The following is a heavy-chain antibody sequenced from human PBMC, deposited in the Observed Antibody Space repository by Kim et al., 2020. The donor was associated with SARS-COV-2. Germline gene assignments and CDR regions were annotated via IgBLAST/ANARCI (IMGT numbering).Heavy chain of an antibody. V-gene: IGHV3-73*01. Sequence: GGSLRLSCAASGFTFSGSAMHWVRQASGKGLEWVGRIRSKANSYATAYAASVKGRFTISRDDSKNTAYLQMNSLKTEDTAVYYCTRHVGPGGSWPRGGYYYGMDVWGQGTTVTVSS. J-gene: IGHJ6*02. CDR2: IRSKANSYAT. CDR3: TRHVGPGGSWPRGGYYYGMDV. D-gene: IGHD3-10*01. CDR1: GFTFSGSA.